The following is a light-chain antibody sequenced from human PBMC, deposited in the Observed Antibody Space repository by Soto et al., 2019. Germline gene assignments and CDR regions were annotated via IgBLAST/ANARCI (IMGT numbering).Light chain of an antibody. V-gene: IGLV2-14*01. Sequence: QSALTQPASVSGSPGQSITISCTGTSSDVGVYNYVSWYQHHPGKAPKLLIYEVSNRPSGVSNRFSGSKSGNTASLTISGLQAEDEADYYCLLYYGPAGVFGSGTKLTVL. J-gene: IGLJ1*01. CDR2: EVS. CDR1: SSDVGVYNY. CDR3: LLYYGPAGV.